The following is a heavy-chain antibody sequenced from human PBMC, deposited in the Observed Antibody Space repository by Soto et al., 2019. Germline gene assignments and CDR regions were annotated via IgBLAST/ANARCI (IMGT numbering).Heavy chain of an antibody. Sequence: PGGSLRLSCSASGFTFSSYAMHWVRQAPGKGLEYVSAISSNGGSTYYADSVKGRFTISRDNSKNTLYLQMSSLRAEDTAVYYCVKDRGSRDSSGYFGLFDYWGQGTLVTVS. V-gene: IGHV3-64D*06. J-gene: IGHJ4*02. D-gene: IGHD3-22*01. CDR2: ISSNGGST. CDR1: GFTFSSYA. CDR3: VKDRGSRDSSGYFGLFDY.